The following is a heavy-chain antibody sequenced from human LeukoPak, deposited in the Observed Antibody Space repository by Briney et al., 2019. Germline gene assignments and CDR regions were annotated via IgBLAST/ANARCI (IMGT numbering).Heavy chain of an antibody. V-gene: IGHV3-7*04. CDR2: INQGGSEK. Sequence: GWSLRLSCAASGFTFSSYWMSWVRQAPGKGLDGVANINQGGSEKYYVDSVKGRCTISRDNAKNSLYLQMNSLRAEDTAVYYWARGSTIIVVVAATVFDYWGQGTLVTVSS. J-gene: IGHJ4*02. CDR1: GFTFSSYW. D-gene: IGHD2-15*01. CDR3: ARGSTIIVVVAATVFDY.